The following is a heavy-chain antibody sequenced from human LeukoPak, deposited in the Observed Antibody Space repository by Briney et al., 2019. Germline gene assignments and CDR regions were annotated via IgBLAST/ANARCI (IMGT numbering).Heavy chain of an antibody. CDR1: GFTFSSYA. J-gene: IGHJ4*02. D-gene: IGHD3-9*01. V-gene: IGHV3-66*01. CDR2: IYSGGST. Sequence: PGGSLRLSCAASGFTFSSYAMSWVRQAPGKGLEWVSVIYSGGSTYYADSVKGRFTISRDNSKNTLYLQMNSLRAEDTAVYYCARVRLVINTWGQGTLVTVSS. CDR3: ARVRLVINT.